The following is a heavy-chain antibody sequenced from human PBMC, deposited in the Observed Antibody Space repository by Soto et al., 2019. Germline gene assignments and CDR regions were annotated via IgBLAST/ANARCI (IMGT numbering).Heavy chain of an antibody. CDR3: ARVAWSIAARPRPFDY. CDR1: GFTFSSFS. CDR2: ISSSSSYI. V-gene: IGHV3-21*01. D-gene: IGHD6-6*01. J-gene: IGHJ4*02. Sequence: GGSLRLSCAASGFTFSSFSMNWVRQAPGKGLEWVSSISSSSSYIYYADSVKGRFTISRDNAKNSLYLQMNSLRAEDTAVYYCARVAWSIAARPRPFDYWGRGTLVTVSS.